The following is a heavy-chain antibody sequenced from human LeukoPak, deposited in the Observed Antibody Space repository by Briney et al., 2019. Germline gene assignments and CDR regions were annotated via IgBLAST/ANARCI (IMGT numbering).Heavy chain of an antibody. V-gene: IGHV1-2*02. D-gene: IGHD6-13*01. CDR1: GYTFTGYY. Sequence: GASVKVSCKASGYTFTGYYMHWVRQAPGQGLEWMGWINPNSGGTNYAQKFQGRVTMTRDMSTSTDYMELSSLRSEDMAVYYCAREGIAAAGTRWFDPWGQGTLVTVSS. CDR3: AREGIAAAGTRWFDP. J-gene: IGHJ5*02. CDR2: INPNSGGT.